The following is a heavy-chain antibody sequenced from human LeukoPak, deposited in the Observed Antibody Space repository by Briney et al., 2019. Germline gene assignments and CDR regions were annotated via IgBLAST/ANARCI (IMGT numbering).Heavy chain of an antibody. CDR2: ISYDGSNK. CDR3: ARPRSPGDGYDFGY. CDR1: GFXFSSYG. J-gene: IGHJ4*02. V-gene: IGHV3-30*03. D-gene: IGHD5-24*01. Sequence: GGSLRLSCAASGFXFSSYGMHWVRQAPGKGLEWVAVISYDGSNKYYADSVKGRFTISRDNSKNTLYLQMNSLRAEDTAVYYCARPRSPGDGYDFGYWGQGTLVTVSS.